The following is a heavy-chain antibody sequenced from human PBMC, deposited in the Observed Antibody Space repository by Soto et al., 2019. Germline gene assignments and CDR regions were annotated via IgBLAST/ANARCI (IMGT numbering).Heavy chain of an antibody. CDR3: STLGGPHLESRDY. CDR1: GFTFSSSR. V-gene: IGHV3-74*01. CDR2: IKGDGSDI. Sequence: EVQLVESGGGLVQPGGSLRLSCAASGFTFSSSRMHWVRQVPGKGLVWVSHIKGDGSDISYAESVKGRFTVSRDNAKDTLYLQMNNLRAEDTALYYCSTLGGPHLESRDYWGQETLVTVSS. D-gene: IGHD1-1*01. J-gene: IGHJ4*02.